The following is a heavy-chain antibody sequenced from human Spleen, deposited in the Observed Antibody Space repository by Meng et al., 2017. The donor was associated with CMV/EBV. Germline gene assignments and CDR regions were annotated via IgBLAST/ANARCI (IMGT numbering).Heavy chain of an antibody. CDR3: VRGYGGSYFDY. Sequence: GESLKISCAASRFTFSTCSMNWVRQAPGKGLXWVSSISSDSRYIYYADSVRGRFTISRDNAKNSLYLQMNSLRAEDTAVYYCVRGYGGSYFDYWGQGTLVTVSS. J-gene: IGHJ4*02. CDR1: RFTFSTCS. D-gene: IGHD1-26*01. CDR2: ISSDSRYI. V-gene: IGHV3-21*01.